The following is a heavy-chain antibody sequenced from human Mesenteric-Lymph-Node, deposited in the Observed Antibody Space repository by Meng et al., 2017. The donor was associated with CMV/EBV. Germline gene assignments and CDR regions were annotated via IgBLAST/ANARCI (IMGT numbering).Heavy chain of an antibody. CDR2: ISAYNGNT. J-gene: IGHJ5*02. CDR1: TTYG. Sequence: TTYGISWVRQAPGQGLEWMGWISAYNGNTNTAQKFKGRVIMTTDTTTNTAYMELRSLRSDDTAVYYCAREWGQKVVLRLSQGWLDPWGQGTLVTVSS. V-gene: IGHV1-18*01. D-gene: IGHD2/OR15-2a*01. CDR3: AREWGQKVVLRLSQGWLDP.